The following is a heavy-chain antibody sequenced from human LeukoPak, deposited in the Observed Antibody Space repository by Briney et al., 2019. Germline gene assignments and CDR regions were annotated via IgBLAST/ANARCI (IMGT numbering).Heavy chain of an antibody. J-gene: IGHJ5*02. Sequence: ASVKVSCKASGYTFTGYYIHWVRQAPGQGLEWMGIINPSGGKTRYAQKFQGRVTMTSDTSTSTVYMELTSLRSEDTAVYFCARDRGRSGSYHNCFDPWGQGTLVTVSS. CDR1: GYTFTGYY. CDR3: ARDRGRSGSYHNCFDP. CDR2: INPSGGKT. D-gene: IGHD3-10*01. V-gene: IGHV1-46*01.